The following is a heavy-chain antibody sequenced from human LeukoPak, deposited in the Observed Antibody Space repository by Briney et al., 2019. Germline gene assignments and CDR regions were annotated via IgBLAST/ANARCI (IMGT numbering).Heavy chain of an antibody. V-gene: IGHV4-34*01. Sequence: SETLSLTCAVYGGPFSGYYWSWIRQSPGKGLEWIGEINQSGSTTYKPSLKGRVTISVDTSKTQFSLKLSSVTAADTAVYYRARGKEYCGGDCFSSWYFDLWGRGTLVTVSS. D-gene: IGHD2-21*02. CDR3: ARGKEYCGGDCFSSWYFDL. J-gene: IGHJ2*01. CDR1: GGPFSGYY. CDR2: INQSGST.